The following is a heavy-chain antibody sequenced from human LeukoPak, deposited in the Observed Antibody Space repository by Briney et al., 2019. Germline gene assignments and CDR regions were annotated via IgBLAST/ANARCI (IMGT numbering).Heavy chain of an antibody. CDR2: IYHSGST. J-gene: IGHJ4*02. CDR1: GGSMSSSNW. Sequence: PSETLSLTCDVSGGSMSSSNWWSWVRQPPGKGLEWIGEIYHSGSTNYNPSLKSRVTISVDTSKNQFSLKLSSVTAADTAVYYCARHEIGQPQWFGELLPPPYFDYWGQGTLVTVSS. CDR3: ARHEIGQPQWFGELLPPPYFDY. V-gene: IGHV4-4*02. D-gene: IGHD3-10*01.